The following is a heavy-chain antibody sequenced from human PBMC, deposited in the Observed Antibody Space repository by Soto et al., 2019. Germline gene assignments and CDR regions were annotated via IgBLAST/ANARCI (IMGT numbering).Heavy chain of an antibody. D-gene: IGHD2-2*01. CDR1: GFTFSNYC. Sequence: PGVSLRLSCAAAGFTFSNYCMQWVRQAPGKGLDWVAVISYDGSNKYYADSAKGRFTISRDNSKNTLYLQINSQISEDTAGYYFVNVLIVVVVLDHWGQEPTVTVSS. CDR2: ISYDGSNK. CDR3: VNVLIVVVVLDH. J-gene: IGHJ6*02. V-gene: IGHV3-30*18.